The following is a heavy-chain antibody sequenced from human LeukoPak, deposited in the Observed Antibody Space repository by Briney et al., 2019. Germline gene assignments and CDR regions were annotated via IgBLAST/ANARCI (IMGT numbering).Heavy chain of an antibody. J-gene: IGHJ3*02. D-gene: IGHD3-22*01. Sequence: PSETLSLTCAVYGGSFSGYYWSWIRQPPGKGLEWIGEINHSGSTNYNPSLKSRVTISVDTSKNQFSLKLSSVTAADTAVYYCASGRSSGSRGAFDIWGQGTMVTVSS. CDR1: GGSFSGYY. CDR2: INHSGST. V-gene: IGHV4-34*01. CDR3: ASGRSSGSRGAFDI.